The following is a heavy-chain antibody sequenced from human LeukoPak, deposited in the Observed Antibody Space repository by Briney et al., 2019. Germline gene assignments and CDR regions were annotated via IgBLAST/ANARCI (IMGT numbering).Heavy chain of an antibody. CDR1: GGSISRGGYY. V-gene: IGHV4-31*03. CDR3: ARGPESDPVYFDH. CDR2: IYNSGSA. J-gene: IGHJ4*02. Sequence: SETLSLTCTVSGGSISRGGYYWSWIRQHPGKGLEWIAYIYNSGSADFNPSLKSRGTISVDTSKNQFSLKLTSMTAADTAVYYCARGPESDPVYFDHWGQGTLVTVSS.